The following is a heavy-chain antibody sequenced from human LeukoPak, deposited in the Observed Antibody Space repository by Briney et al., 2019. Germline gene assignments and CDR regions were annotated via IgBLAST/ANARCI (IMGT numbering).Heavy chain of an antibody. J-gene: IGHJ6*02. CDR1: GYIFTSYW. D-gene: IGHD4-17*01. CDR2: IDPSDSYT. Sequence: GESPKISCKGSGYIFTSYWISWVRQMPGKGLEWMGRIDPSDSYTNYSPSFQGHVTISADKSISTAYLQWSSLKASDTAMYYCARLGPGDYAPYYYYGMDVWGQGTTVTVSS. V-gene: IGHV5-10-1*01. CDR3: ARLGPGDYAPYYYYGMDV.